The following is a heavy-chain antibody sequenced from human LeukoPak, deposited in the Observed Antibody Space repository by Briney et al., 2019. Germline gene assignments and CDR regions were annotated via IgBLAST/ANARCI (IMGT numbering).Heavy chain of an antibody. D-gene: IGHD5-18*01. CDR2: ISYDGSNK. J-gene: IGHJ4*02. CDR3: AKVRYSYGSALDY. CDR1: GFTFSSYA. V-gene: IGHV3-30-3*01. Sequence: PGGSLRLSCAASGFTFSSYAMHWVRQAPGKGLEWVAVISYDGSNKYYADSVKGRFTISRDNSKNTLYLQMNSLRAEDTAVYYCAKVRYSYGSALDYWGQGTLVTVSS.